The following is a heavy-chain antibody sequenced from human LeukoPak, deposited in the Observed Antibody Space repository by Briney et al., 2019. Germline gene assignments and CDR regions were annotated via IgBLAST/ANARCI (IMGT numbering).Heavy chain of an antibody. CDR1: GFTVSNAY. CDR3: TSRSYYDSSKAFDI. CDR2: INGGGST. D-gene: IGHD3-22*01. J-gene: IGHJ3*02. V-gene: IGHV3-53*01. Sequence: GGSLRLSCAASGFTVSNAYMSWVRQAPGKGLEWVSFINGGGSTYYADSVKGRFTISRDNSKNTLYLQMNSLRAEDTAEYYCTSRSYYDSSKAFDIWGQGTMVTVSP.